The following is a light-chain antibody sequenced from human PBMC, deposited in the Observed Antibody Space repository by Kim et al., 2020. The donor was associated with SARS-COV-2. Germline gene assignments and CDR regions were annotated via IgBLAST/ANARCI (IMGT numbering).Light chain of an antibody. CDR3: NSRGSNDNVL. CDR1: SLRSYS. V-gene: IGLV3-19*01. J-gene: IGLJ2*01. Sequence: VALGQTVMITSQGDSLRSYSATWYQQKPGHAPIVVIYGKNNRPSGIPDRFSGSSSGDTASLTITGTQAGDEADYYCNSRGSNDNVLFGGGTQLTVL. CDR2: GKN.